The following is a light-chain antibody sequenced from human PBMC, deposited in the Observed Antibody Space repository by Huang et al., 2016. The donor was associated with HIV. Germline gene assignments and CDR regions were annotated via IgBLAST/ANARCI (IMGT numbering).Light chain of an antibody. V-gene: IGKV3-11*01. CDR1: QSVSTY. CDR2: DAS. CDR3: QQRNNWPPTYT. J-gene: IGKJ2*01. Sequence: DIVLTQSPASLSLSPGGRATLSCRASQSVSTYLAWFQQKPGQSPRLLIYDASHRATGIPARFRGSGSGTDFTLTIDSLEPEDSAVYYCQQRNNWPPTYTFGQGTKLEIK.